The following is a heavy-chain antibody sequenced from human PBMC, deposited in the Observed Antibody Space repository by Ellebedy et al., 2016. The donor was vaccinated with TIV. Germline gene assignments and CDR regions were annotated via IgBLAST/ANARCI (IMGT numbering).Heavy chain of an antibody. CDR1: GYTFSNYY. CDR2: INPSGGRI. D-gene: IGHD2-2*01. Sequence: ASVKVSCXASGYTFSNYYIHWVRQAPGQGLEWMGLINPSGGRISYAQNFQGRVTMTRATSTSTVYMELRSLRSGDTAVYYCARGIVVPAVPKWGGFYFDSWGQGTLVTVSS. J-gene: IGHJ4*02. CDR3: ARGIVVPAVPKWGGFYFDS. V-gene: IGHV1-46*01.